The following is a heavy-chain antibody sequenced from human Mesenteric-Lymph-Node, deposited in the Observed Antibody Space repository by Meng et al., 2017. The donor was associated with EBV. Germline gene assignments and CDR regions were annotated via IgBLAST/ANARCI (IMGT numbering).Heavy chain of an antibody. CDR3: ARGHSSGWNWWFDP. D-gene: IGHD6-19*01. CDR2: IWSDGSDK. Sequence: QGQLVQSGGGGAQPGRSVRLSCASSGFTFSNHAMHWVRQAPGQGLEWVAVIWSDGSDKYYADYVKGRFTISRDNSNNMMFLQMNSLRVEDTAVYYCARGHSSGWNWWFDPWGQGTLVTVSS. J-gene: IGHJ5*02. V-gene: IGHV3-33*01. CDR1: GFTFSNHA.